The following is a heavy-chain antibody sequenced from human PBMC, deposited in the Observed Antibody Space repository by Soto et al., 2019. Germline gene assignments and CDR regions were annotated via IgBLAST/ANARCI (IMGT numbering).Heavy chain of an antibody. CDR1: GGSFSGYY. CDR3: ARGFWSGSYSGGLGMDV. J-gene: IGHJ6*02. CDR2: INHSGST. D-gene: IGHD3-3*01. V-gene: IGHV4-34*01. Sequence: SETLSLTCAVYGGSFSGYYWSWICQPPGKGLEWIGEINHSGSTNYNPSLKSRVTISVDTSKNQFSLKLSSVTAADTAVYYCARGFWSGSYSGGLGMDVWGQGSTVTVSS.